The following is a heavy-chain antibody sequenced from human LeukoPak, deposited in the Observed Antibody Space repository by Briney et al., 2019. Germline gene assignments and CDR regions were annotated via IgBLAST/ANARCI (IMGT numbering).Heavy chain of an antibody. D-gene: IGHD2-2*01. CDR3: ARDLGRYCSSASCLGY. J-gene: IGHJ4*02. V-gene: IGHV1-2*02. CDR2: INPNSGGT. CDR1: GYTFTGYY. Sequence: GASVXXXCXASGYTFTGYYMHRVRXXPXQXXXXXXWINPNSGGTNYAQKFQGRVTMTRDTSISTAYMELSRLRSDDTAVYYCARDLGRYCSSASCLGYWGQGTLVTVSS.